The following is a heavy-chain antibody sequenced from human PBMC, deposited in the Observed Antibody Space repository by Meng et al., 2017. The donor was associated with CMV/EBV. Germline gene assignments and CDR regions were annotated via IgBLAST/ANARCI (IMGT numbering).Heavy chain of an antibody. CDR1: GGSISSYY. CDR2: IYYSGST. V-gene: IGHV4-59*01. J-gene: IGHJ5*02. CDR3: AREAFYDFWST. D-gene: IGHD3-3*01. Sequence: GSLRLSCTVSGGSISSYYWSWIRQPPGKGLEWIGYIYYSGSTNYNPSLKSRVTISVDTSKNQFSLKLSSVTAADTAVYYCAREAFYDFWSTWGQGTLVTVSS.